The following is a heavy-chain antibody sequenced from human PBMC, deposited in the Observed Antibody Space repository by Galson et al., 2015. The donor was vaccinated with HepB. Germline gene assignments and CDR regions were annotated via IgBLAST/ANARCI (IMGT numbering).Heavy chain of an antibody. CDR2: ISGSGGST. J-gene: IGHJ3*02. CDR3: AKDREEGITMIVVVITPYDAFDI. D-gene: IGHD3-22*01. CDR1: GFTFSSYA. Sequence: SLRLSCAASGFTFSSYAMSWVRQAPGKGLEWVSAISGSGGSTYYADSVKGRFTISRDNSKNTLYLQMNSLRAEDTAVYYCAKDREEGITMIVVVITPYDAFDIWGQGTMVTVSS. V-gene: IGHV3-23*01.